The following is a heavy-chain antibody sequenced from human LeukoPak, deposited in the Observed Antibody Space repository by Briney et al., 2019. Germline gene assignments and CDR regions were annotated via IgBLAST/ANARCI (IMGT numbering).Heavy chain of an antibody. CDR1: GYTFTGYY. Sequence: ASVKVSCKASGYTFTGYYMHWVRQAPGQGLEWMGWMNPYSGITGYPQKFQGRVTMTRDTSISTAYMELSSLTSEDTAVYFCARENVNRGSSWGYDYFGMDVWGQGTAVTVSS. CDR3: ARENVNRGSSWGYDYFGMDV. J-gene: IGHJ6*02. V-gene: IGHV1-8*02. D-gene: IGHD6-13*01. CDR2: MNPYSGIT.